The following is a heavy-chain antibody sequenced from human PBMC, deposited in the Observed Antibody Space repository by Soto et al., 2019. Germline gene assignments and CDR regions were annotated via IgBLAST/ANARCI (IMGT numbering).Heavy chain of an antibody. J-gene: IGHJ4*02. CDR3: AREGQLVQFDY. CDR1: GGSISSSNW. Sequence: PSETLSLTCAVSGGSISSSNWWSWVREPPGKGLEWIGETYHSGSTNYNPSLKSRGTISVDKSKNQFSLKLSSVTAADTAVYYCAREGQLVQFDYWGQGTLVTVSS. CDR2: TYHSGST. V-gene: IGHV4-4*02. D-gene: IGHD6-6*01.